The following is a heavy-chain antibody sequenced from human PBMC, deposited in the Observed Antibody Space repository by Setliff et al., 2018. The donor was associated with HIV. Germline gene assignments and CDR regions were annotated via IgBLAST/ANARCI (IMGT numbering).Heavy chain of an antibody. CDR1: GGSVSSAEYY. V-gene: IGHV4-31*11. CDR3: ARQPLSRRRGTAETTVGAFDF. CDR2: IYYSGST. D-gene: IGHD4-17*01. Sequence: PSETLSLTCAVSGGSVSSAEYYLNWIRQHQGKGLEWVGYIYYSGSTFYNPSLMRRITISVDTSKNQFSLKLNYETAADTAVYYCARQPLSRRRGTAETTVGAFDFWGQGTKVTVSS. J-gene: IGHJ3*01.